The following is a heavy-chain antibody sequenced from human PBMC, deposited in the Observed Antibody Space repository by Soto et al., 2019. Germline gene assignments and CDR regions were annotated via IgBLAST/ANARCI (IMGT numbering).Heavy chain of an antibody. CDR2: ISYDGSNK. CDR1: GFTFSSYG. CDR3: AKQKFSGSYEFDYYYYGMDV. Sequence: QVQLVESGGGVVQPGRSLRLSCAAFGFTFSSYGMHWVRQAPGKGLEWVAVISYDGSNKYYADSVKGRFTIPRDNSKNTLYLQMNSLRAEDTAVYYCAKQKFSGSYEFDYYYYGMDVWGQGTTVTVSS. D-gene: IGHD1-26*01. V-gene: IGHV3-30*18. J-gene: IGHJ6*02.